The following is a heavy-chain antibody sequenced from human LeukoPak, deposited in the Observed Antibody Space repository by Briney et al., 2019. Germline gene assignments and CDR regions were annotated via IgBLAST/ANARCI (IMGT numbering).Heavy chain of an antibody. CDR1: GGSISSSSYY. V-gene: IGHV4-39*07. J-gene: IGHJ4*02. CDR3: ARLGPSSGYYLYYFDY. Sequence: PSETLSLTCTVSGGSISSSSYYWGWIRQPPGKGLEWIGEINHSGSTNYNPSLKSRVTISVDTSKNQFSLKLSSVTAADTAVYYCARLGPSSGYYLYYFDYWGQGTLVTVSS. CDR2: INHSGST. D-gene: IGHD3-22*01.